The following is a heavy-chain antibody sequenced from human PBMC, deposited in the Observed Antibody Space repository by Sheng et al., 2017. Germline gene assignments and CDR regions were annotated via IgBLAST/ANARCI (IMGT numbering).Heavy chain of an antibody. CDR3: ARSSGYPMGGXAFDI. J-gene: IGHJ3*02. V-gene: IGHV4-59*01. CDR1: GGSISSYY. CDR2: IYYSGST. D-gene: IGHD3-10*01. Sequence: QVQLQESGPGLVKPSETLSLTCTVSGGSISSYYWSWIRQPPGKGLEWIGYIYYSGSTNYNPSLKSRVTISVDTSKNQFSLKLSSVTAADTAVYYCARSSGYPMGGXAFDIWGQGDKWSPSLQ.